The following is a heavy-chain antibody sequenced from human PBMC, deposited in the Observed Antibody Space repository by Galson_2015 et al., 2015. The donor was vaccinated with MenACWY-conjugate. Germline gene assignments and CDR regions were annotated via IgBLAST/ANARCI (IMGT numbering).Heavy chain of an antibody. D-gene: IGHD1-1*01. J-gene: IGHJ5*02. CDR2: IVPSLSRA. V-gene: IGHV1-69*04. Sequence: SVKVSCKASGDTFRSYGISWVRQAPGQGLEWMGRIVPSLSRAKHAEKFQGRLTITADKSTTTAYMELTSLKFADTAVYFCARDVGPDFLAHDTYYWFDPWGQGTLVTVAS. CDR3: ARDVGPDFLAHDTYYWFDP. CDR1: GDTFRSYG.